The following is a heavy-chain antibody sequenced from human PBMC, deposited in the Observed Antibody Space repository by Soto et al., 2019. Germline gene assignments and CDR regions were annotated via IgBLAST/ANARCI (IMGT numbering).Heavy chain of an antibody. CDR1: GFSLSTSGVG. D-gene: IGHD3-10*01. Sequence: QITLKESGPTLVKPTQTLTLTCTFSGFSLSTSGVGVGWIRQPPGKALEWLRFIYWDDDKRNSPFPKSRLTTPNVTSKTQVVLTRTNMDPVDTSTYYCANLGVAGITSYFDSWGQGTLVTVSS. J-gene: IGHJ4*02. CDR3: ANLGVAGITSYFDS. CDR2: IYWDDDK. V-gene: IGHV2-5*02.